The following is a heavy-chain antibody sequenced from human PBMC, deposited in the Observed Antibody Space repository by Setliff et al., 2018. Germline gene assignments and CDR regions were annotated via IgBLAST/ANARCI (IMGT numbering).Heavy chain of an antibody. CDR1: GYTLTNYY. CDR2: INPSGGLT. D-gene: IGHD2-15*01. J-gene: IGHJ6*03. Sequence: GASVKVSCKASGYTLTNYYMHWVRQAPGQGLEWMGIINPSGGLTRYAQKFQGRVTMTRDTSTSTVYMELRRLKSDDTAVYYCARGEHIVSGDFYHYIDVWGKGTTVTVSS. CDR3: ARGEHIVSGDFYHYIDV. V-gene: IGHV1-46*01.